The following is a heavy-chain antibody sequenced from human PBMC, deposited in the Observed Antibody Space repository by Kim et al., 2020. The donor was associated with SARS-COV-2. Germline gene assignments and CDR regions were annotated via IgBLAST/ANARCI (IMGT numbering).Heavy chain of an antibody. CDR1: GGSFSGYY. V-gene: IGHV4-34*01. CDR2: INHSGST. Sequence: SETLSLTCAVYGGSFSGYYWSWIRQPPGKGLEWIGEINHSGSTNYNPSLKSRVTISVDTSKNQFSLKLSSVTAADTAVYYCARRQQLVRKDFDYWGQGTL. D-gene: IGHD6-13*01. J-gene: IGHJ4*02. CDR3: ARRQQLVRKDFDY.